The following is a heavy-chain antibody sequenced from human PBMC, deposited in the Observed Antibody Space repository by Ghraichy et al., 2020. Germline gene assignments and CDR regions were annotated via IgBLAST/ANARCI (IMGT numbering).Heavy chain of an antibody. CDR2: IRFDGSNK. V-gene: IGHV3-30*02. Sequence: GGSLRLSCAASGFTFSSYAMHWVRQAPGKGLEWVAFIRFDGSNKYYADSVKGRFTLSRYNSKNTLYLQMNSLRAEDTAVYYCAKANDYGDRGPDYYYGMDVWGQGTTVTVSS. CDR1: GFTFSSYA. J-gene: IGHJ6*02. CDR3: AKANDYGDRGPDYYYGMDV. D-gene: IGHD4-17*01.